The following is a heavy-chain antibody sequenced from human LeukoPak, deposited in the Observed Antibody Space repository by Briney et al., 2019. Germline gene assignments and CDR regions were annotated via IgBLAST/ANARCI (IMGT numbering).Heavy chain of an antibody. CDR3: ARGGPSSGWYDNLYYFDY. CDR2: INPNSGGT. V-gene: IGHV1-2*02. D-gene: IGHD6-19*01. Sequence: GASVKVSCKASGYTFTGYYMHWVRQAPGQGLEWMGWINPNSGGTNYAQKFQGRVTMTRDTSISTAYMELSRLRSDDTAVYYCARGGPSSGWYDNLYYFDYWGQGTLVTVSS. J-gene: IGHJ4*02. CDR1: GYTFTGYY.